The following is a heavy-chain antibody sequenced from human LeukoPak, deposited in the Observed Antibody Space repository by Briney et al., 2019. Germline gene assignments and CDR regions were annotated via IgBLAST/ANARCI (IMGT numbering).Heavy chain of an antibody. CDR3: ARRRGNFWSDFYAFDY. V-gene: IGHV4-59*08. CDR2: IYYSGDT. D-gene: IGHD3-3*01. CDR1: GGSINNHY. Sequence: SETLSLTCTVSGGSINNHYWSWIRQPPGKGLEWIGYIYYSGDTNYSPSLTSRVTISLDTSKNQVSLKLSSVTAADTAVYYCARRRGNFWSDFYAFDYWGLGTLVTVSS. J-gene: IGHJ4*02.